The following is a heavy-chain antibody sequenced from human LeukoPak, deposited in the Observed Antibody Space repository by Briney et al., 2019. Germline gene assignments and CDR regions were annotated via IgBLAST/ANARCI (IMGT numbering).Heavy chain of an antibody. Sequence: ASVKVSCKASGYIFTTYYMNWVRQATGQGLEWMGWMNPNSGNTDYAQKFQGRVTMTRNTSISTAYMELSSLRSEDTAVYYCARGRVEIFDYWGQGTLVTVSS. CDR2: MNPNSGNT. CDR3: ARGRVEIFDY. CDR1: GYIFTTYY. V-gene: IGHV1-8*02. D-gene: IGHD5-12*01. J-gene: IGHJ4*02.